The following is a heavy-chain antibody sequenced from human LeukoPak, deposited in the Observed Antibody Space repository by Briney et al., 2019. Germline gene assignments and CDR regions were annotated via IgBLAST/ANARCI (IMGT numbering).Heavy chain of an antibody. CDR3: ARVSLPDRYSYGHLDY. Sequence: SVKVSCKASGGTFSSYAISWVRQAPGQGLEWMGGIIPIFGTANYAQKFQGRVTITTDESTSTAYMELSSLRSEDTAVYYCARVSLPDRYSYGHLDYWGQGTLVTDSS. J-gene: IGHJ4*02. D-gene: IGHD5-18*01. CDR1: GGTFSSYA. CDR2: IIPIFGTA. V-gene: IGHV1-69*05.